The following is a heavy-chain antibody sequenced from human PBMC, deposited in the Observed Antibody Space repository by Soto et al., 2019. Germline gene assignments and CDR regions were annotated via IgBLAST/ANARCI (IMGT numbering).Heavy chain of an antibody. D-gene: IGHD6-19*01. V-gene: IGHV4-34*01. Sequence: SETLSLTCAVYGGSFSGYFWSWIRQPPGKGLEWIGEINHSGSTNSNPSLKSRVTISVDTSKNQFSLKLSSVTAADTAVYYCARGVGGSGLNWFDPWGQGTLVTVSS. CDR2: INHSGST. J-gene: IGHJ5*02. CDR1: GGSFSGYF. CDR3: ARGVGGSGLNWFDP.